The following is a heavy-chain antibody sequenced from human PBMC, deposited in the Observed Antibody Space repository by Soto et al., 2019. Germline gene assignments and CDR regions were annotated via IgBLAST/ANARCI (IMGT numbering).Heavy chain of an antibody. CDR3: ARAGLWFGELLSTQTNWFDP. J-gene: IGHJ5*02. CDR1: GFTVSSNY. D-gene: IGHD3-10*01. V-gene: IGHV3-66*01. Sequence: GSLRLSCAASGFTVSSNYMSWVRQAPGKGLEWVSVIYSGGSTYYADSVKGRFTISRDNSKNTLYLQMNSLRAEDTAVYYCARAGLWFGELLSTQTNWFDPWGQGTLVTVSS. CDR2: IYSGGST.